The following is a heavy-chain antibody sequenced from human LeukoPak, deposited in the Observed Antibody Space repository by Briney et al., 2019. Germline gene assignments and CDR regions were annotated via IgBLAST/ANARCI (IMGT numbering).Heavy chain of an antibody. J-gene: IGHJ4*02. D-gene: IGHD3-22*01. CDR1: GFTFSSYA. CDR3: ARQEYYYDSSGRAFDY. CDR2: ISSNGGST. V-gene: IGHV3-64*01. Sequence: LAGGSLRLSCAASGFTFSSYAMHWVRQAPGKGLEYVSAISSNGGSTYYANSVKGRFTISRDNPKNTLYLQMGSLRAEDMAVYYCARQEYYYDSSGRAFDYWGQGTLVTVSS.